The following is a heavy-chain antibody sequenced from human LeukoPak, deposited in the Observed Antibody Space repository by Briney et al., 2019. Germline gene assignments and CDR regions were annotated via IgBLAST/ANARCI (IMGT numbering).Heavy chain of an antibody. J-gene: IGHJ4*02. V-gene: IGHV3-48*02. D-gene: IGHD1-26*01. Sequence: GGSLRLSCVVSGITFSGYSMIWVRQAPGKGLEWLSFMTTSGNTIFYAESVKDRFTTSRDNAKKSLYLQMNSLRDEDTAVYYCARVGGATAVTMYFEYWGQGTLVTVTS. CDR2: MTTSGNTI. CDR1: GITFSGYS. CDR3: ARVGGATAVTMYFEY.